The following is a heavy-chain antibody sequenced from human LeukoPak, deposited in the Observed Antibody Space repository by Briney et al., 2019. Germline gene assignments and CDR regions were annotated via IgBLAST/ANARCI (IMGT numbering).Heavy chain of an antibody. V-gene: IGHV3-30*03. Sequence: PGGSLRLSCAASGFTFSSYGMHWVRQAPGKGLEWVAVISYDGSNKYYADSVKGRFTISRDNSKNTLYLQMNSLRAEDTAVYYCAREGAYYYDSSGYYNDYWGQGTLVTVSS. J-gene: IGHJ4*02. D-gene: IGHD3-22*01. CDR3: AREGAYYYDSSGYYNDY. CDR2: ISYDGSNK. CDR1: GFTFSSYG.